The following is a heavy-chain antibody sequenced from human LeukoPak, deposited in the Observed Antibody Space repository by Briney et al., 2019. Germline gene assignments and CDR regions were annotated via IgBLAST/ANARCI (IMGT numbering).Heavy chain of an antibody. Sequence: GASVKVSCKASANTLTGYYMHWVRQAPGQGLEWMGWINPKSGGTNYAQKFRGRVTMTRDTSISTAFMELSRLRSDDTAVYYCARDLSITMVRAPFYWGPGTPVTVSS. V-gene: IGHV1-2*02. J-gene: IGHJ4*02. CDR3: ARDLSITMVRAPFY. D-gene: IGHD3-10*01. CDR2: INPKSGGT. CDR1: ANTLTGYY.